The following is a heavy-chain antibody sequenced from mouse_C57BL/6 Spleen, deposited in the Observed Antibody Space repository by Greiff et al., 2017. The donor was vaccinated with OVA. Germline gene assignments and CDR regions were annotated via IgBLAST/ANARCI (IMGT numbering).Heavy chain of an antibody. V-gene: IGHV5-9*01. Sequence: EVKVVESGGGLVKPGGSLKLSCAASGFTFSSYTMSWVRQTPEKRLEWVATISGGGGNTYYPDSVKGRFTISRDNAKNTLYLQMSSLRSEDTALYYCARHINYYGSSSQYYFDYWGKGTTLTVSS. CDR2: ISGGGGNT. CDR1: GFTFSSYT. J-gene: IGHJ2*01. D-gene: IGHD1-1*01. CDR3: ARHINYYGSSSQYYFDY.